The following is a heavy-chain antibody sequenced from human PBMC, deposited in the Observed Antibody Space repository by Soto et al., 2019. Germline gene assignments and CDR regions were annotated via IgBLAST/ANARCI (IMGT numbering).Heavy chain of an antibody. CDR2: INPRSGNT. D-gene: IGHD6-19*01. CDR1: GYSFTTYY. J-gene: IGHJ4*02. CDR3: TRYSSVWYGGFNY. Sequence: QVQLVQSGAEVMKPGASARVSCKASGYSFTTYYMHWVRQAPGQGLEWVGIINPRSGNTTYAQKFEGRITRTMDSSTSTVYMELRSLTSEDTAFFYCTRYSSVWYGGFNYWGQGTLVTVSS. V-gene: IGHV1-46*03.